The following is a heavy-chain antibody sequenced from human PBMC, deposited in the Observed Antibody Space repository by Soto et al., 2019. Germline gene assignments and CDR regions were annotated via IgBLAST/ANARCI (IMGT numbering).Heavy chain of an antibody. J-gene: IGHJ4*02. CDR1: GYTFTNYG. CDR3: ASTGYDFWSGYTDY. D-gene: IGHD3-3*01. Sequence: ASVKVSCKASGYTFTNYGVTWVRQAPGQGLEWMGWISAYTDNPNYAQKLQGRVTMTTDTSTSTAYMELRSLRSDDTAVYYCASTGYDFWSGYTDYWGQGTLVTVSS. V-gene: IGHV1-18*01. CDR2: ISAYTDNP.